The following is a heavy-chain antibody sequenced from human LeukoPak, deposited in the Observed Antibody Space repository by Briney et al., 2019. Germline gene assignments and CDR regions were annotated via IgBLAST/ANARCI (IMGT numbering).Heavy chain of an antibody. CDR2: IIPIFGTA. Sequence: GASVKVSCKASGGTFSSYAISWVRQAPGQGLEWMGGIIPIFGTANYAQKFQGRVTITADESTSTAYMELSSLRSEDTAVYYCARESTMGSGYKASWFDYWGQGTLVTVSS. CDR3: ARESTMGSGYKASWFDY. J-gene: IGHJ4*02. CDR1: GGTFSSYA. V-gene: IGHV1-69*13. D-gene: IGHD3-3*01.